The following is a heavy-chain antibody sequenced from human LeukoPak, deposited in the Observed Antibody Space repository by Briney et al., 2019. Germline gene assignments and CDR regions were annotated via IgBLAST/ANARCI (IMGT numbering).Heavy chain of an antibody. J-gene: IGHJ4*02. Sequence: GRSLRLSCAASGFTFDDYAMHWVRQAPGKGLEWVANIKQDGSEKYYVDSVKGRFTISRDNAKNSLYLQMNSLRAEDTAVYYCARERYSSSLYWGQGTLVTVSS. D-gene: IGHD6-13*01. V-gene: IGHV3-7*01. CDR2: IKQDGSEK. CDR3: ARERYSSSLY. CDR1: GFTFDDYA.